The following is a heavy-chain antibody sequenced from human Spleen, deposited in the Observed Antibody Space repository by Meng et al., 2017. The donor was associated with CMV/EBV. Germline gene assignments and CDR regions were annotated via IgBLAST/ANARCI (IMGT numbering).Heavy chain of an antibody. D-gene: IGHD1-26*01. CDR3: TTDGGGGSYGMDV. Sequence: GGSLRLSCAASGFTFSNAWMSWVRQAPGKGLEWVGRIKSKTDGGTTDYAAPVKGRFTISRDDSKNTLYLQMNSLKTEDTAAYYCTTDGGGGSYGMDVWGQGTTVTVSS. CDR1: GFTFSNAW. CDR2: IKSKTDGGTT. J-gene: IGHJ6*02. V-gene: IGHV3-15*01.